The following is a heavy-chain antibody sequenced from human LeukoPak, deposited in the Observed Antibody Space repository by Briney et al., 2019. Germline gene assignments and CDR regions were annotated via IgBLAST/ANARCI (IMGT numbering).Heavy chain of an antibody. V-gene: IGHV3-66*01. CDR3: ARGGGRGPYGGNADY. J-gene: IGHJ4*02. CDR1: GFTVSSNC. CDR2: IYSGGAT. D-gene: IGHD4-23*01. Sequence: GGSLRLSCAASGFTVSSNCMSWVRQAPGKGLEWVSIIYSGGATFYAESVKDRFTTSRDNSKNTLYLQMNSLRAEDTAVYYCARGGGRGPYGGNADYWGQGTLVTVSS.